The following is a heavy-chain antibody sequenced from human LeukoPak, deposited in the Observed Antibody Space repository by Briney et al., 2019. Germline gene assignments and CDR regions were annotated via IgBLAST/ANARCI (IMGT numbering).Heavy chain of an antibody. D-gene: IGHD5-18*01. CDR2: ISAYNGNT. Sequence: GASVKVSCKASGYTFTSYGISWVRQAPGQGLEWMGWISAYNGNTNYAQKLQGRVTMTTDTSTSTAYMELRSLRSDDTAVYYCARDPLSLYSYGYKNAFDIWGQGTMVTVSS. CDR3: ARDPLSLYSYGYKNAFDI. J-gene: IGHJ3*02. CDR1: GYTFTSYG. V-gene: IGHV1-18*01.